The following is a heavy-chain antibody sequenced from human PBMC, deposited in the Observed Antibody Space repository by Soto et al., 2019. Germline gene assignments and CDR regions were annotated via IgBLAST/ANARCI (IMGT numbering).Heavy chain of an antibody. D-gene: IGHD3-22*01. J-gene: IGHJ4*02. CDR3: AHSLTHTMIVVPGPFDY. V-gene: IGHV2-5*02. Sequence: QITLKESGPTLVKPTQTLTLTCTFSGFSLSTSGVGVDWIRQPPGKALEWLALIYWDDDKRYSPSLKSRLTITKDTSKNQVVLTMTTMDPVDTATYYCAHSLTHTMIVVPGPFDYWGQGTLVTVSS. CDR2: IYWDDDK. CDR1: GFSLSTSGVG.